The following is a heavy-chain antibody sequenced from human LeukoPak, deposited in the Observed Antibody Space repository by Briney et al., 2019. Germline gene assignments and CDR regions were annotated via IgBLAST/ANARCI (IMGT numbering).Heavy chain of an antibody. Sequence: GGSLRLSCAASGFTVSNNYMSWVRQAPGKGLEWVSLIYSDGRTSYTDSVKGRFTISRDNSKNTLSLQLNSLRAEDTAVYYCARDGGSSTMEPTGGCYYYGMDVWGQGTTVTVSS. CDR3: ARDGGSSTMEPTGGCYYYGMDV. CDR2: IYSDGRT. J-gene: IGHJ6*02. CDR1: GFTVSNNY. D-gene: IGHD1-1*01. V-gene: IGHV3-53*01.